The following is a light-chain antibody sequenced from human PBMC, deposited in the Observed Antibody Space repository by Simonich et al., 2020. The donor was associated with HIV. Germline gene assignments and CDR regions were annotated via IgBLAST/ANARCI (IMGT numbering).Light chain of an antibody. CDR1: SSDGGSYNY. V-gene: IGLV2-14*03. CDR3: NSYTSSTTLL. J-gene: IGLJ2*01. Sequence: SALTQPASVSGSPGQSITISCTGTSSDGGSYNYVSLYHHPSGKPPKLMSYDVSKRPSGVSNRFSGSKSGNTASLTISGLQAEDEADYYCNSYTSSTTLLFGGGTKLTVL. CDR2: DVS.